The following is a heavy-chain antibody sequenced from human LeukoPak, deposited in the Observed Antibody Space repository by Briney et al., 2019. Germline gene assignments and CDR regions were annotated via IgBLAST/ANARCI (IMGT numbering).Heavy chain of an antibody. CDR2: IYYSGST. V-gene: IGHV4-61*01. J-gene: IGHJ4*02. Sequence: SETLSLTCTVSGGSVSSDSCFWTWIRRPPGKGLEWIGYIYYSGSTNYNPSLKSRVTISLDPSKSQISLKLSSVTAADTAVYYCARGQRRLQDYWGQGTLVTVSS. CDR1: GGSVSSDSCF. CDR3: ARGQRRLQDY.